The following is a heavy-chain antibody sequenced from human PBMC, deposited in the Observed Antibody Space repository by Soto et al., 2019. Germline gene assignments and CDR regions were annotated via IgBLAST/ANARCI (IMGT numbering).Heavy chain of an antibody. V-gene: IGHV3-21*01. CDR1: VFTFSSYS. Sequence: GGSLRLSCAASVFTFSSYSMNLVRQSPGKGLEWVSSISSSSSYIYYADSVKGRFTISRDNAKNSLYLQMNSLRDEDTAVYYCERSRLASSSSSFAPWGQGTLVTVS. D-gene: IGHD6-6*01. CDR2: ISSSSSYI. CDR3: ERSRLASSSSSFAP. J-gene: IGHJ5*02.